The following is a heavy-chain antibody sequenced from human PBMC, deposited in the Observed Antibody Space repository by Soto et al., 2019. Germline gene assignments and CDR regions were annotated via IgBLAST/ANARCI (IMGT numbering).Heavy chain of an antibody. V-gene: IGHV3-7*04. D-gene: IGHD4-4*01. CDR1: GFTFSTYW. CDR3: ARAYSYIYY. J-gene: IGHJ4*02. Sequence: GGSLRLSCAASGFTFSTYWMSWVRQAPGKGPEWVANIKGDGSEKNYGDSVKGRFTVPRDNAKNSLYLQMNSLGVEDTAVYYCARAYSYIYYWGQGALVTVSS. CDR2: IKGDGSEK.